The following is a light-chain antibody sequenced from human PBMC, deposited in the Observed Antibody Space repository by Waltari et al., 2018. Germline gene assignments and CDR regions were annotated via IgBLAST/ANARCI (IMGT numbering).Light chain of an antibody. CDR1: QSISRD. CDR2: GAS. J-gene: IGKJ4*01. V-gene: IGKV3-15*01. CDR3: QQYNDWPLT. Sequence: TLSCRASQSISRDLAWYQQKPGQAPRLLISGASTRATGISGRFSGSGSGTDFTLTITSLQSEDFAVYYCQQYNDWPLTFGGGTKVEIK.